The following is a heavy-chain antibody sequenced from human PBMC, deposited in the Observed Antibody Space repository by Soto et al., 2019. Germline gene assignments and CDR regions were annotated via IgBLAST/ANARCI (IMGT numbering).Heavy chain of an antibody. CDR3: GRGRGFGDGFDI. CDR1: GFTFDDYA. J-gene: IGHJ3*02. CDR2: ISWNSGRI. V-gene: IGHV3-9*01. Sequence: EVQLVESWGGLVQPGRSLRLSCAASGFTFDDYAMHWVRQVPGKGLEWVSGISWNSGRIGYAESVKGRITISRDNAKPSLYLQMNSLRTEDTALYYCGRGRGFGDGFDIWGQGTMVNVSS. D-gene: IGHD3-10*01.